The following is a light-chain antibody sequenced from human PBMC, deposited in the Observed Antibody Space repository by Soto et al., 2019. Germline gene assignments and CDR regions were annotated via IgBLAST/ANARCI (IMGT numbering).Light chain of an antibody. CDR3: QQYNSYSWT. V-gene: IGKV1-5*01. CDR2: DAS. CDR1: QSISSW. Sequence: QLTQSTSSLSAYVGDRVTITCRASQGISSQSISSWLAWYQQKPGKAPKLLIYDASSLESGVPSRFSGSGSGTDFTLTISSLQPDDFATYYCQQYNSYSWTFGQGTNV. J-gene: IGKJ1*01.